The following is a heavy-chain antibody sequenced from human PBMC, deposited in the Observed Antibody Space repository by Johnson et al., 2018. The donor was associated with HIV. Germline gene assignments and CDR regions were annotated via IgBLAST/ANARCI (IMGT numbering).Heavy chain of an antibody. CDR2: INGDGSRS. V-gene: IGHV3-74*02. CDR1: GFTFTNYW. D-gene: IGHD2-15*01. J-gene: IGHJ3*01. Sequence: VQLVESGGGVVQPGGSLRLSCAVSGFTFTNYWMQWVRQAPGKGLVWVSRINGDGSRSTYEDSVKGRFTIARDNAKNTRYLEMKSLRSEDTAVYYCARTSCSGASCLGYDPFDVWGQGTMVTVSS. CDR3: ARTSCSGASCLGYDPFDV.